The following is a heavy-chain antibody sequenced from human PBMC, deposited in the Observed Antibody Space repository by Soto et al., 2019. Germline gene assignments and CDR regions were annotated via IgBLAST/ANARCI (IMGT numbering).Heavy chain of an antibody. J-gene: IGHJ5*02. CDR1: GGSISSSSYY. CDR2: IYYSGST. D-gene: IGHD3-3*01. CDR3: ASPIEAYYDFWSGYYTNWFDP. Sequence: SETLSLTCTVSGGSISSSSYYWGWIRQPPGKGLEWIGSIYYSGSTYYNPSLKSRVTISVDTSKNQFSMKLSSVTAADTAVCYCASPIEAYYDFWSGYYTNWFDPWGQGTLVTVSS. V-gene: IGHV4-39*01.